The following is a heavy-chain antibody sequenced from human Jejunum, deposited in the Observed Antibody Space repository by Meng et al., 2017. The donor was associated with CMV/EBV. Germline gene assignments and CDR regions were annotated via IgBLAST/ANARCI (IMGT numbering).Heavy chain of an antibody. V-gene: IGHV4-34*01. CDR2: INHGGLT. CDR1: GGSLTGNY. J-gene: IGHJ1*01. CDR3: ARGGKRVVAMGYYQH. D-gene: IGHD5-12*01. Sequence: VLGGSLTGNYWAWIRQSPGKGLEWIGEINHGGLTDYTPSLKSRVTISIDTSKNEFSLQLSSVSGADSAVYYCARGGKRVVAMGYYQHWGQGTLVTVSS.